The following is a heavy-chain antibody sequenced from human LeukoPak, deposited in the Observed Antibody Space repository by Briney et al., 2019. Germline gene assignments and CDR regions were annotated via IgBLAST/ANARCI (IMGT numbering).Heavy chain of an antibody. CDR3: ARAKEQWLVGGYDY. J-gene: IGHJ4*02. V-gene: IGHV1-2*02. CDR1: GYTFTGYY. Sequence: GASVKVSCKASGYTFTGYYMHWVRQAPGQGLEWMGWINPNSGGTNYAQKFQGRVTMTRDKSISTAYVELSRLRSDDTAVYYCARAKEQWLVGGYDYWGQRTLVTVSS. D-gene: IGHD6-19*01. CDR2: INPNSGGT.